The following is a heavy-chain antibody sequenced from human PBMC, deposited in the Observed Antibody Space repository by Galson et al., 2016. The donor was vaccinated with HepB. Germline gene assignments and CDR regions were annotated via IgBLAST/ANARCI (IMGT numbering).Heavy chain of an antibody. Sequence: SLRLSCAASGFTFSSYAMSWVRQAPGKRLEWVSAIPISGDYRYYADSVKGRFTISRDNSKNTLYLQMTSLRAEDTAVYYCAKDLIAVAGPYFDSWGQGTLVTVSS. J-gene: IGHJ4*02. D-gene: IGHD6-19*01. CDR3: AKDLIAVAGPYFDS. V-gene: IGHV3-23*01. CDR2: IPISGDYR. CDR1: GFTFSSYA.